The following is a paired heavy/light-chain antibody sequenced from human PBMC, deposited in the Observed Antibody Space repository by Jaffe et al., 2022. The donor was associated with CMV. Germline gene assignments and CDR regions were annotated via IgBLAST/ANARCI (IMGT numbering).Light chain of an antibody. CDR2: KAS. CDR1: QSISSW. Sequence: DIQMTQSPSTLSASVGDRVTITCRASQSISSWLAWFQQKPGKAPKLLIYKASSLESGVPSRFSGSGSGTEFTLTINSLQPDDFATYYCQQYISYWTFGQGTKVEIK. V-gene: IGKV1-5*03. CDR3: QQYISYWT. J-gene: IGKJ1*01.
Heavy chain of an antibody. CDR2: IKTKTDGGAT. J-gene: IGHJ4*02. Sequence: EVQLVESGGGLVKPGGSLRLSCAASGFTFNDAWMSWVRQVPGKGLEWVGRIKTKTDGGATDYAAPVRGRFTVSRDDSKNTLYLQMNSLKTEDTAVYYCTTDGLAPPTYDSSGDYYGLADYWGQGTLVTVSS. D-gene: IGHD3-22*01. V-gene: IGHV3-15*01. CDR3: TTDGLAPPTYDSSGDYYGLADY. CDR1: GFTFNDAW.